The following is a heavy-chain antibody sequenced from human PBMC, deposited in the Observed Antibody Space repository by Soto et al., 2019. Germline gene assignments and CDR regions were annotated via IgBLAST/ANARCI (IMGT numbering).Heavy chain of an antibody. CDR2: IYYSGST. CDR3: TRGGFYYYDSSGYYDY. CDR1: GGSISSYY. D-gene: IGHD3-22*01. V-gene: IGHV4-59*01. Sequence: SETLSLTCTVSGGSISSYYWSWIRQPPGKGLEWIGYIYYSGSTNYNPSLKSRVTISVDTSKNQFSLKLTSVTAADTAVYFCTRGGFYYYDSSGYYDYWGQGALVTVPS. J-gene: IGHJ4*02.